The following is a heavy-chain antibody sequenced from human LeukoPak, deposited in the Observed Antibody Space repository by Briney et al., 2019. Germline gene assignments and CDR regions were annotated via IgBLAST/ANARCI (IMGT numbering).Heavy chain of an antibody. CDR2: ISGSGGST. CDR3: ARAYTSDNTGFYFDF. D-gene: IGHD2-2*02. V-gene: IGHV3-23*01. CDR1: GFTFSSYA. Sequence: GGSLRLSCAASGFTFSSYAMSWVRQAPGKGLEWVSAISGSGGSTYYADSVKGRFTISRDNAKNTLYLQMNSLRAEDTAVYYCARAYTSDNTGFYFDFWGQGILVTVTS. J-gene: IGHJ4*02.